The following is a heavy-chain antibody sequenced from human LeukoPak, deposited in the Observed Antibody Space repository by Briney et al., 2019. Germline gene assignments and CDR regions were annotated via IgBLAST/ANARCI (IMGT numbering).Heavy chain of an antibody. D-gene: IGHD1-14*01. CDR3: AHRRSGYNWNHGDFDY. V-gene: IGHV2-5*02. Sequence: SGPTRLKPTQPLTLTCSFSWFSLNTSGVGVGWIRQSPGKALEWLALIYWDDDKRYSPSLRTRLTIVKDNSNNQVVLIMTNVDPADTATYYCAHRRSGYNWNHGDFDYWGQGNLVTVSS. J-gene: IGHJ4*02. CDR1: WFSLNTSGVG. CDR2: IYWDDDK.